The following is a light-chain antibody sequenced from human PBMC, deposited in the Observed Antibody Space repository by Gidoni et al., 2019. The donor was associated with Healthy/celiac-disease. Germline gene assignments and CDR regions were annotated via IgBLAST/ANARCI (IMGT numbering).Light chain of an antibody. V-gene: IGKV3-15*01. CDR3: QQYNNWPFT. CDR2: GAS. CDR1: QSVSSN. Sequence: EIVMTQSPATLSVSPGERATLSCRASQSVSSNLAWYQQKPGQAPRLLIYGASTRATGIPARFSGSGSGTEFTLTISSLQSEDFAVYYCQQYNNWPFTFXSXTKVDIK. J-gene: IGKJ3*01.